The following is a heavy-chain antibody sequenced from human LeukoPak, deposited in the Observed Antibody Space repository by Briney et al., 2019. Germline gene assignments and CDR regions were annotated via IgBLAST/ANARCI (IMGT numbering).Heavy chain of an antibody. CDR3: ARGSTQYSSGWYGLDY. D-gene: IGHD6-19*01. CDR2: VNSDGSST. V-gene: IGHV3-74*01. CDR1: GFTFSSYW. J-gene: IGHJ4*02. Sequence: GGSLRLSCAASGFTFSSYWMHRVRQAPGKGLVWVSRVNSDGSSTTYADSVKGRFTISRDNAKNTLYLQMSSLRAEDTAVYYCARGSTQYSSGWYGLDYWGQGTLVTVSS.